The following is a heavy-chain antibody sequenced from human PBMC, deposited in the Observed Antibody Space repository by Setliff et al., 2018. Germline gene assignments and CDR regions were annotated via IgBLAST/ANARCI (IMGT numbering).Heavy chain of an antibody. CDR3: ARDSNYEGAYDY. Sequence: PGESLKISCKGSGYKFTDYWIGWVRLMPGKGLEWMGIIYPGDSDTRYSPSFQGHVTISADESIDTAYLQWSSLKASDTAIYYCARDSNYEGAYDYWGQGTLVTVSS. CDR2: IYPGDSDT. CDR1: GYKFTDYW. V-gene: IGHV5-51*01. D-gene: IGHD4-4*01. J-gene: IGHJ4*02.